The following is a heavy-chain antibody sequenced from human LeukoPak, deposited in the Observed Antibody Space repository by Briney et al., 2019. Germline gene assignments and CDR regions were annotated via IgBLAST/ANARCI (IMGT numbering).Heavy chain of an antibody. CDR1: GYGFTNYW. D-gene: IGHD4-17*01. V-gene: IGHV5-51*01. CDR3: ARTDYGDYTHVFDV. Sequence: GESLKISCKGSGYGFTNYWIGWVRQMPGKGLEWMGFIYVGDSDTRYSPSFQGQVTISADKSISTAYLQWSSLKASDTAMYYCARTDYGDYTHVFDVWGQGTMVTVSS. J-gene: IGHJ3*01. CDR2: IYVGDSDT.